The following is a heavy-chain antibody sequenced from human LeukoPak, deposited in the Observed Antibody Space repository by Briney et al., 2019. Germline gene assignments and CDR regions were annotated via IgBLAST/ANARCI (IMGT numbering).Heavy chain of an antibody. J-gene: IGHJ3*02. CDR1: RFTFISSG. CDR2: IVVSSGNT. V-gene: IGHV1-58*02. CDR3: AAPRRGPHTLMDPRDAFDI. D-gene: IGHD5-18*01. Sequence: SVKVSCKASRFTFISSGMQWVRQARGQRLEWIGWIVVSSGNTNYAQKFQERVTITRDMSTSTAYMELSSPRSEDTAVYYCAAPRRGPHTLMDPRDAFDIWGQGTKVTVSS.